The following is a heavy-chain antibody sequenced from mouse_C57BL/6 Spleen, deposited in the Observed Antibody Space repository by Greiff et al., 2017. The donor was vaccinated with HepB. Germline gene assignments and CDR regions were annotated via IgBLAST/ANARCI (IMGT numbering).Heavy chain of an antibody. V-gene: IGHV1-54*01. CDR3: ARPLYGNYDY. CDR1: GYAFTNYL. J-gene: IGHJ2*01. D-gene: IGHD2-1*01. CDR2: INPGSGGT. Sequence: VQLQESGAELVRPGTSVKVSCKASGYAFTNYLIEWVKQRPGQGLEWIGVINPGSGGTNYNEKFKGKATLTADKSSSTAYMQLSSLTSEDSAVYFCARPLYGNYDYWGQGTTLTVSS.